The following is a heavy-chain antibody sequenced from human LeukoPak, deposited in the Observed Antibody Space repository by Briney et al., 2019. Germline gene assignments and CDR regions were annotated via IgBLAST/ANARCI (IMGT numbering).Heavy chain of an antibody. CDR1: GGTFSSYA. J-gene: IGHJ6*03. D-gene: IGHD6-13*01. Sequence: GASVKVSCKASGGTFSSYAISWVRQAPGQGLEWMGWISAYNGNTNYAQKLQGRVTMTTDTSTSTAYMELRSLRSDDTAVYYCARGRYSSSWYGYYYYYMDVWGKGTTVTISS. CDR3: ARGRYSSSWYGYYYYYMDV. CDR2: ISAYNGNT. V-gene: IGHV1-18*01.